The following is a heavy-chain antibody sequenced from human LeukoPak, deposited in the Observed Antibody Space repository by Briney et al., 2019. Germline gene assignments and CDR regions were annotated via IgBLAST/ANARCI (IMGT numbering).Heavy chain of an antibody. D-gene: IGHD2-8*01. CDR3: TTDPEYPPYCTNGVCYAEYFQH. J-gene: IGHJ1*01. Sequence: PGGSLRLSCAASGFTFSNAWMSWVRQAPGKGLEWVGRIKSKTDGGTTDYAAPVKGRFSISRDDSKNTLYLQMNSLKTEDTAVYYCTTDPEYPPYCTNGVCYAEYFQHWGQGTLVTVSS. CDR1: GFTFSNAW. V-gene: IGHV3-15*01. CDR2: IKSKTDGGTT.